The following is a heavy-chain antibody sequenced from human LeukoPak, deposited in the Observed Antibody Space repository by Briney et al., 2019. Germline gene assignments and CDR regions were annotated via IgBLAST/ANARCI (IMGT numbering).Heavy chain of an antibody. CDR2: IYGAGAA. D-gene: IGHD6-13*01. V-gene: IGHV3-66*02. CDR3: VSSTAQQLIPYDY. Sequence: GGSLRLFCAASGINVSANYMTWIRQAPGKGLEWVSLIYGAGAAYYAESVRGRFIISRDNSKNTLFLQMNSLRAEDTAVYYCVSSTAQQLIPYDYWGQGTHVAVSS. CDR1: GINVSANY. J-gene: IGHJ4*02.